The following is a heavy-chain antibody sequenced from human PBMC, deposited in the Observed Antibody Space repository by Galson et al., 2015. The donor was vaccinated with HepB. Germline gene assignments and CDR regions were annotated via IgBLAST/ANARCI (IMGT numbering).Heavy chain of an antibody. J-gene: IGHJ4*02. CDR1: GFTFSSYS. CDR3: ARIVVVVADSEDDY. D-gene: IGHD2-15*01. Sequence: LRLSCAASGFTFSSYSMNWVRQAPGKGLEWVSSISSSSSYIYYADSVKGRFTISRDNAKNSLYLQMNSLSAEDTAVYYCARIVVVVADSEDDYWGQGTLVTVSS. CDR2: ISSSSSYI. V-gene: IGHV3-21*01.